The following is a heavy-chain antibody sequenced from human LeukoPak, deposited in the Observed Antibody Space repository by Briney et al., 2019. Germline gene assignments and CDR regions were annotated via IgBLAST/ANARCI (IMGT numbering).Heavy chain of an antibody. CDR2: IKEDESDE. V-gene: IGHV3-7*01. CDR1: GFTFSSYA. J-gene: IGHJ4*02. D-gene: IGHD1-1*01. Sequence: GGSLRLSCTASGFTFSSYAMSWVRQAPGKGLEWVAHIKEDESDEYYVDSVRGRFTASRDNAKNSVNLQMNSLRVEDTAVYYCARWRGRQSEFDYWGQGTLVTVSS. CDR3: ARWRGRQSEFDY.